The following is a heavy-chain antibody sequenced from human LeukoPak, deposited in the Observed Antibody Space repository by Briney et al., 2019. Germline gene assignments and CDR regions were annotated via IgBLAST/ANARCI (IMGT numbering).Heavy chain of an antibody. CDR1: GASISGYY. Sequence: SETLSLTCTVSGASISGYYWSWIRQPPGKGLEWIGYIYYSGSTNYNPSLKSRVTISVDTSKNQLSLKLSSVTAADTAVYYCARLDYDSSGYLGYWGQGTLVIVSS. CDR2: IYYSGST. V-gene: IGHV4-59*08. J-gene: IGHJ4*02. D-gene: IGHD3-22*01. CDR3: ARLDYDSSGYLGY.